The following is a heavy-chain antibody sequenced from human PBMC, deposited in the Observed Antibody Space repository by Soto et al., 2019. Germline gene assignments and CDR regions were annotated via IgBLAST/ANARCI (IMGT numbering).Heavy chain of an antibody. CDR2: IIPILGIA. Sequence: SVKVSCKASGGTFSSYTISWVRQAPGQGLEWMGRIIPILGIANYAQKFQGRVTITADKSTSTAYMELSSLRSEDTAVYYCARSYSSSSQHAFYIWGQGTMVTVS. V-gene: IGHV1-69*02. D-gene: IGHD6-6*01. CDR1: GGTFSSYT. J-gene: IGHJ3*02. CDR3: ARSYSSSSQHAFYI.